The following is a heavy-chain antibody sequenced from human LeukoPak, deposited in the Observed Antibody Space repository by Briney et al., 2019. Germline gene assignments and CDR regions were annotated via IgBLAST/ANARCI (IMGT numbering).Heavy chain of an antibody. J-gene: IGHJ6*03. D-gene: IGHD6-19*01. Sequence: SETLSLTCAVYGESFCGYNWSGIRQPPGKGVEWIGEINHRGNTNYNPLLKSRVTISVDTSKGQFSMTLSSVTAAVIAVYYCARGRREGDYSSGWLYYYYYMDFWGKGTTVTVSS. V-gene: IGHV4-34*01. CDR2: INHRGNT. CDR1: GESFCGYN. CDR3: ARGRREGDYSSGWLYYYYYMDF.